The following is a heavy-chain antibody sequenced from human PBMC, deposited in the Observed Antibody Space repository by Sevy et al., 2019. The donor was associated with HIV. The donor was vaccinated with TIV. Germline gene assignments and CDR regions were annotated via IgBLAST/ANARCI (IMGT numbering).Heavy chain of an antibody. V-gene: IGHV4-4*02. CDR3: ARKKQLPPNYYDSSGYYPNWFDP. Sequence: SETLSLTCAVSGGSISSSNWWSWVRQPPGKGPEWIGEIYHSGSTNYNPSLKSRVTISVDKSKNQFSLKLSSVTAADTAVYYCARKKQLPPNYYDSSGYYPNWFDPWGQGTLVTVSS. CDR1: GGSISSSNW. D-gene: IGHD3-22*01. CDR2: IYHSGST. J-gene: IGHJ5*02.